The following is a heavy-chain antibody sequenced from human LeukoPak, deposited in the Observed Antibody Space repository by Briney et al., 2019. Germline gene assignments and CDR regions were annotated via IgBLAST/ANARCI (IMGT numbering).Heavy chain of an antibody. CDR1: GYTFTGYY. D-gene: IGHD6-13*01. Sequence: ASVKVSCKASGYTFTGYYMHWVRQAPGQGLEWMGWISAYNGNTNYAQKLQGRVTMTTDTSTSTAYMELRSLRSDDTAVYYCARDLAAAGIFDYWGHGTLVTVSS. CDR3: ARDLAAAGIFDY. J-gene: IGHJ4*01. V-gene: IGHV1-18*04. CDR2: ISAYNGNT.